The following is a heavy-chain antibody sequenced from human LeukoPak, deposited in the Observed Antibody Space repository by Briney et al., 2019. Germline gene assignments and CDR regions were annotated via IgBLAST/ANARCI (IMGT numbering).Heavy chain of an antibody. CDR3: ARQDWDYYYGMDV. Sequence: SETLPLTCTVSGGSISSGGFQWSWIRQHPGKGLECIGYIYYSGSTYYNPSLKSRVIISVDTSKNQFSPKLSSVTAADTAVYYCARQDWDYYYGMDVWGQGTTVTVSS. J-gene: IGHJ6*02. D-gene: IGHD3-9*01. CDR2: IYYSGST. V-gene: IGHV4-31*03. CDR1: GGSISSGGFQ.